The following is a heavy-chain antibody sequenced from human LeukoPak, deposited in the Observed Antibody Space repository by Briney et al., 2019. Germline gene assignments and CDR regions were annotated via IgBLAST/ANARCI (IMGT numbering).Heavy chain of an antibody. V-gene: IGHV3-48*03. J-gene: IGHJ4*02. D-gene: IGHD3-16*01. Sequence: PGRSLRLSCVASGFTFKTYHMNWVRQAPGKGLEWLSGITSGGSVIYYADSVKGRFTISRDDAMNSVFLQMSGLTVDATAVYYCARKRLADLGDDTSFGGTPFDSWGQGTLVIVSS. CDR3: ARKRLADLGDDTSFGGTPFDS. CDR2: ITSGGSVI. CDR1: GFTFKTYH.